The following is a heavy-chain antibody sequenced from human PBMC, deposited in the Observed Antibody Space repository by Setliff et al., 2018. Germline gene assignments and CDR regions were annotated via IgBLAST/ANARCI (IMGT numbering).Heavy chain of an antibody. Sequence: TLSLTCTVSGGSISSGGSYWSWIRQHPGKGLEWIGYIYYSGSTYYNPSLKSRVTISVDTSKNQFSLKLSSVTAADTAVYYCARGDCGGDCYSEYYFDYWGQGTLVTV. D-gene: IGHD2-21*02. J-gene: IGHJ4*02. CDR3: ARGDCGGDCYSEYYFDY. CDR1: GGSISSGGSY. CDR2: IYYSGST. V-gene: IGHV4-31*03.